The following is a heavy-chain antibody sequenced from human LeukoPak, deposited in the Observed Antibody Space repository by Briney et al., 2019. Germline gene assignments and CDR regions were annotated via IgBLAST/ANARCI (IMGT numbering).Heavy chain of an antibody. J-gene: IGHJ4*02. CDR3: AKDSSIVGATTGYFDY. D-gene: IGHD1-26*01. V-gene: IGHV3-9*01. CDR1: GFTFSSYW. Sequence: SLRLSCAASGFTFSSYWMHWVRQAPGKGLEWVSGISWNSGSIGYADSVKGRFTISRDNAKNSLYLQMNSLRAEDTALYYCAKDSSIVGATTGYFDYWGQGTLVTVSS. CDR2: ISWNSGSI.